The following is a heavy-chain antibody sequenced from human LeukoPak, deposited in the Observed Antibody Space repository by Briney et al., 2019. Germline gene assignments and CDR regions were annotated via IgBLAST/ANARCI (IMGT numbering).Heavy chain of an antibody. D-gene: IGHD3-22*01. CDR3: AREDYYDSGSSDY. Sequence: ASVKVSCKASGYTFTSYDINWVRQANGQGLEWMGWMNPNSGNTAYAQKFQGRVTITRNTSISTAYMELSSLRSEDTAIYYCAREDYYDSGSSDYWGQGTLVTVSS. V-gene: IGHV1-8*03. CDR1: GYTFTSYD. CDR2: MNPNSGNT. J-gene: IGHJ4*02.